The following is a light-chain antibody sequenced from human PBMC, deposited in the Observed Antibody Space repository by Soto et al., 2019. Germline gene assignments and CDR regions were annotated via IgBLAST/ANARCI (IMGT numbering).Light chain of an antibody. V-gene: IGKV1-27*01. CDR1: QDISNY. Sequence: DIQMTQSPSSLSASIGDRVTITCRASQDISNYLAWYQQRPGQIPELLIYAASTLQSGVPSRFSGSGSGTGFPFHISSLPPEDVGTYFWQKYNSAPRTFGPGDKVDLK. J-gene: IGKJ3*01. CDR2: AAS. CDR3: QKYNSAPRT.